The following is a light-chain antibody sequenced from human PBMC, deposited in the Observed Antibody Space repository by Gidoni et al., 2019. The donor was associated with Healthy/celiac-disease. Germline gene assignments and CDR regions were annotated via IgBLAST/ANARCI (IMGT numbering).Light chain of an antibody. CDR3: QQYYSTPFT. CDR2: WAS. Sequence: IVMTQPPDSLAVSLGERATINCKSSQSVLYSSNNKNYLAWYQQKPGQPPKLLIHWASTRESGVPDRFSGSGSGTDFTLTISSLQAEDVAVYYCQQYYSTPFTFGPGTKVDIK. J-gene: IGKJ3*01. V-gene: IGKV4-1*01. CDR1: QSVLYSSNNKNY.